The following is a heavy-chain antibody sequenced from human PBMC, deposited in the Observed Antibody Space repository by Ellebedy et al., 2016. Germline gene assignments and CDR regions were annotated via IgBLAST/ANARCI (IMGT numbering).Heavy chain of an antibody. D-gene: IGHD6-13*01. Sequence: SGPTLVKPTETLTLTCTVSGFSLSNARMGVSWIRQPPGKALEWLAHIFSNDEKSYSTSLKSRLTISKDTSKSQVVLTMTNMDPVDTATYYCARIGQQQLVTPGWIDYWGQGTLVTVSS. CDR1: GFSLSNARMG. CDR2: IFSNDEK. V-gene: IGHV2-26*01. J-gene: IGHJ4*02. CDR3: ARIGQQQLVTPGWIDY.